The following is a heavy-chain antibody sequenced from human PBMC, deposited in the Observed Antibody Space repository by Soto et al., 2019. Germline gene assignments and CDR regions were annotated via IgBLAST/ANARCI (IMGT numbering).Heavy chain of an antibody. CDR1: GFTFSSYG. J-gene: IGHJ4*02. CDR3: ASYPSEADLEWLLPRLDYY. D-gene: IGHD3-3*01. V-gene: IGHV3-30*03. Sequence: PGGSLRLSCAASGFTFSSYGMHWVRQAPGKGLEWVAVISYDGSNKYYADSVKGRFTISRDNSKNTLYLQMNSLRAEDTAVYYCASYPSEADLEWLLPRLDYYWGQGTLVTVS. CDR2: ISYDGSNK.